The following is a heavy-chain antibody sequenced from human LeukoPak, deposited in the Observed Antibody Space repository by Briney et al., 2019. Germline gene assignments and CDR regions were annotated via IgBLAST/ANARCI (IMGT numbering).Heavy chain of an antibody. CDR3: ARGELLQNYFDY. J-gene: IGHJ4*02. CDR1: GFTFSSYA. V-gene: IGHV3-30*04. Sequence: GRSLRLSCAASGFTFSSYAMHWVRQAPGKGLEWVAVISYDGSNKYYADSVKGRFTISRDNSKNTLYLQMNSLRAEDTAVYYCARGELLQNYFDYWGQGTLVTVSS. D-gene: IGHD3-10*01. CDR2: ISYDGSNK.